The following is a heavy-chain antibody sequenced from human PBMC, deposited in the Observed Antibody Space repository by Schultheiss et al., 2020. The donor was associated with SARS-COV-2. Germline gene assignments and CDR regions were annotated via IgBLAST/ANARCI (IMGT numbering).Heavy chain of an antibody. V-gene: IGHV3-73*01. CDR1: GFTFSSYA. CDR2: IKNKDNSYAT. CDR3: TSSIAVPVNY. Sequence: GGSLRLSCAASGFTFSSYAMHWVRQASGKGLEWVGRIKNKDNSYATLYAESVKGRFTISRDDSKNTAWLQMNSLKTEDTAVYYCTSSIAVPVNYWGQGTLVTGSS. J-gene: IGHJ4*02. D-gene: IGHD6-19*01.